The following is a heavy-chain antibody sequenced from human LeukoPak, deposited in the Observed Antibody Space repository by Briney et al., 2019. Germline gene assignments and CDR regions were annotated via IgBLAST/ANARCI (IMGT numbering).Heavy chain of an antibody. CDR3: AKTPLRTPPDY. V-gene: IGHV3-53*01. J-gene: IGHJ4*02. Sequence: GGSLRLSCAASGFTVSSNYMSWVRQAPGKGLEWVSVIYSGGSTYYADSVKGRFTISRDNSKNTLYLQMNSLRADDTAVYYCAKTPLRTPPDYWGQGTLVTVSS. CDR2: IYSGGST. D-gene: IGHD4-17*01. CDR1: GFTVSSNY.